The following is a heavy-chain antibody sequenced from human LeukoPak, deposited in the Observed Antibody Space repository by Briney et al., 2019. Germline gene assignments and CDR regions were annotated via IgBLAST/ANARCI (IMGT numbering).Heavy chain of an antibody. D-gene: IGHD2-2*01. V-gene: IGHV3-23*01. Sequence: PGGSLRLSCAASGFTFSSYAMSWVRQAPGKGLEWVSAISGSGGSTYYADSVKGRFTISRDNSKNTLYLQMNSLRAEDTAVYYCAKLTQGCSETSSTSCYAFDYWGQGTLVTVSS. CDR1: GFTFSSYA. J-gene: IGHJ4*02. CDR3: AKLTQGCSETSSTSCYAFDY. CDR2: ISGSGGST.